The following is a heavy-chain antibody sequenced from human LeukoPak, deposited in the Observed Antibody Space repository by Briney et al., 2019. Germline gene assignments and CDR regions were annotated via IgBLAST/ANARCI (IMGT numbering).Heavy chain of an antibody. CDR3: ATYLPESSGYRFEY. Sequence: SGTLSLTCAVSGGSVNSNNWWSWVRQSPEKGLEWIGEIYHSGSTNYNPSPKSRITISLDKSKNQFSLNLYSVTAGDTAVYYCATYLPESSGYRFEYWGQGTLVTVSP. J-gene: IGHJ4*02. CDR1: GGSVNSNNW. V-gene: IGHV4-4*02. D-gene: IGHD3-22*01. CDR2: IYHSGST.